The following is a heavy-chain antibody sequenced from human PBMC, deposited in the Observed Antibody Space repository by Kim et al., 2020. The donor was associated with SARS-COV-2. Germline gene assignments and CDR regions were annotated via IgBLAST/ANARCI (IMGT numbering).Heavy chain of an antibody. CDR2: ISGDGGST. CDR1: GFTFDDYA. J-gene: IGHJ4*02. D-gene: IGHD6-13*01. CDR3: AKDVIAAAGLDWFDY. Sequence: GGSLRLSCAASGFTFDDYAMHWVRQAPGKGLEWVSLISGDGGSTYYADSVKGRFTISSDNSKNSLYLQMNSLRTEDTALYYCAKDVIAAAGLDWFDYWGQGALVTVSS. V-gene: IGHV3-43*02.